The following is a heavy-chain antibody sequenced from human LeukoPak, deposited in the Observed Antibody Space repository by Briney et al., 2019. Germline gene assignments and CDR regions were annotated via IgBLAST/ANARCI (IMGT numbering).Heavy chain of an antibody. CDR1: GFTFGSYA. V-gene: IGHV3-30-3*01. Sequence: GRSLRLSCAASGFTFGSYAMHWVRQAPGKGLEWVAVISYDGSNKYYADSVKGRFTISRDNSKNTLYLQMNSLRAEDTAVYYCASSPMVRGVIDYWGQGTLVTVSS. J-gene: IGHJ4*02. CDR3: ASSPMVRGVIDY. D-gene: IGHD3-10*01. CDR2: ISYDGSNK.